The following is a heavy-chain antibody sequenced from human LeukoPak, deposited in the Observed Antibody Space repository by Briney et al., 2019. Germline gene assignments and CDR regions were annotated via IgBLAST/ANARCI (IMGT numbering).Heavy chain of an antibody. CDR1: GGSISSSSYY. V-gene: IGHV4-39*07. J-gene: IGHJ3*02. CDR2: IYYSGST. CDR3: ARPIYGSGSYAFDI. Sequence: SEALSLTCTVSGGSISSSSYYWGWIRQPPGKGLEWIGSIYYSGSTYYNPSLKSRVTISVDTSKNQFSLKLSSVTAADTAVYYCARPIYGSGSYAFDIWGQGTMVTVSS. D-gene: IGHD3-10*01.